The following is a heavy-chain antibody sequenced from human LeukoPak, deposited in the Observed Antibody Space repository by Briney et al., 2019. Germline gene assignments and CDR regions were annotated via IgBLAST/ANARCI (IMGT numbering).Heavy chain of an antibody. J-gene: IGHJ6*02. D-gene: IGHD4-23*01. CDR3: ARVNGGKGEYGMDV. Sequence: GGSLRLSCAASGFTFDDYGMSWVRQAPGKGLEWVSGINWNGGSTVYADSVKGRFTISRDNAKNSLYLQMNSLRAEDTALYYCARVNGGKGEYGMDVWGQGTTVTVSS. CDR2: INWNGGST. CDR1: GFTFDDYG. V-gene: IGHV3-20*04.